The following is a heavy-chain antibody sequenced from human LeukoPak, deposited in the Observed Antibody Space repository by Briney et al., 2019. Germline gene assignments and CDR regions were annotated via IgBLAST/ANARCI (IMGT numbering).Heavy chain of an antibody. CDR2: ISSSSYI. CDR1: GFTFSSYS. V-gene: IGHV3-21*01. J-gene: IGHJ3*02. D-gene: IGHD2-2*01. CDR3: ARDSLGYCSSTSCSDAFDI. Sequence: GGSLRLSCAASGFTFSSYSMNWVRQAPGKGLEWVSSISSSSYIYYADSVKGRFTISRDNAKNSLYLQMNSLRAEDTAVYYCARDSLGYCSSTSCSDAFDIWGQGTMVTVSS.